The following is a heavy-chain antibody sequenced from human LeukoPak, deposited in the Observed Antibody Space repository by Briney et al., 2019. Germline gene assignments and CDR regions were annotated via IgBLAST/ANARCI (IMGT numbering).Heavy chain of an antibody. CDR2: IYSGGST. CDR3: ARALYSSGSYYFDY. V-gene: IGHV3-66*01. J-gene: IGHJ4*02. D-gene: IGHD6-19*01. Sequence: PGGSLRLSCAASGFTFDDYGMSWVRQAPGKGLEWVSVIYSGGSTYYADSVKGRFTISRDNSKNTLYLQMNSLRAEDTAVYYCARALYSSGSYYFDYWGQGTLVTVSS. CDR1: GFTFDDYG.